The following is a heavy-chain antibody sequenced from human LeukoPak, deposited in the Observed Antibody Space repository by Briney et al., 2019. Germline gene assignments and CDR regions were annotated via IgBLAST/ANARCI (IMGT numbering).Heavy chain of an antibody. CDR3: SGGYSGWAPFDY. Sequence: PSETLSLTCTVSGGSISSSSYYWGWIRQPPGKGLEWIGSIYYSGSTYYNPALNSRGTISLDTSKNQFSLKLSSVTAADTAVYYCSGGYSGWAPFDYWGQGTLVTAPS. CDR2: IYYSGST. J-gene: IGHJ4*02. D-gene: IGHD5-12*01. CDR1: GGSISSSSYY. V-gene: IGHV4-39*07.